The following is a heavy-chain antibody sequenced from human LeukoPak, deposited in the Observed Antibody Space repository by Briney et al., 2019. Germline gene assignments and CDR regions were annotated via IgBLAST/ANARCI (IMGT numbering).Heavy chain of an antibody. V-gene: IGHV3-48*03. CDR1: GFTFSSYE. D-gene: IGHD6-13*01. CDR2: ISSSGSTI. Sequence: GGSVRLSCAASGFTFSSYEMNWVRQAPGKGLEWVSYISSSGSTIYYADSVKGRFTISRDNANNSPYLQMNSLRAEDTAVYYCARGSSSSWHDYFDYWGQGTLVTVSS. CDR3: ARGSSSSWHDYFDY. J-gene: IGHJ4*02.